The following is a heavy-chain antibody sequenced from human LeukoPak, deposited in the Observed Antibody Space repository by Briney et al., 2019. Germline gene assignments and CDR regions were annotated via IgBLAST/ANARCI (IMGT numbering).Heavy chain of an antibody. CDR3: TPGEITLGYYHGVDV. CDR1: GFTLSNVW. J-gene: IGHJ6*02. CDR2: IKSETDGGTT. V-gene: IGHV3-15*01. Sequence: GGSLRLSCAASGFTLSNVWMTWVRQDPGKGLEWVGCIKSETDGGTTEYTAPVKGRFTISRDDSKNMMYLQMNSLKPDDTGVYYCTPGEITLGYYHGVDVWGQGTTVTVSS. D-gene: IGHD3-10*01.